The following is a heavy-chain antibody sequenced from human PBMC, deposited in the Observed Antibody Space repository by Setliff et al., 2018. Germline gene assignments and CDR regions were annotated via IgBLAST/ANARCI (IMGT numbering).Heavy chain of an antibody. D-gene: IGHD3-10*01. CDR1: GFTFGDYA. CDR3: ARRSYGSGSYFDY. CDR2: INSDGSST. V-gene: IGHV3-74*01. Sequence: GGSLRLSCTASGFTFGDYAMSWVRQAPGKGLVWVSRINSDGSSTSYADSVKGRFTISRDNAKNTLYLQMNSLRAEDTAVYYCARRSYGSGSYFDYWGQGTLVTVSS. J-gene: IGHJ4*02.